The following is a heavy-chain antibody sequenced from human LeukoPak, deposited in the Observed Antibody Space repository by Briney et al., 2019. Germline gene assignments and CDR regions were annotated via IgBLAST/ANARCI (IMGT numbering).Heavy chain of an antibody. CDR3: ARGITMVRGAIFDNWFDP. CDR1: GYSFTSYW. D-gene: IGHD3-10*01. CDR2: IYPGDSDT. Sequence: GESLKISCKGSGYSFTSYWIGWVRQMPGKGLEWMGIIYPGDSDTRYSPSFQGQVTISADKSISTAYLQWSSLKASDTAMYYCARGITMVRGAIFDNWFDPWGQGTLVTVSS. J-gene: IGHJ5*02. V-gene: IGHV5-51*01.